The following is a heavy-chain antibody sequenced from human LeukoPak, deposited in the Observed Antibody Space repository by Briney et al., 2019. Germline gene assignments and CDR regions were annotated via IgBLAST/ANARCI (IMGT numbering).Heavy chain of an antibody. CDR3: ASSGACGGDCYAGYYFDY. V-gene: IGHV4-31*03. J-gene: IGHJ4*02. CDR1: GGSISSGGYY. Sequence: SETLSLTCTVSGGSISSGGYYWSWIRQHPGKGLEWIGYIYYSGGTYYNPSLKSRVTISVDTSKNQFSLRLSSVTAADTAVYYCASSGACGGDCYAGYYFDYWGQGTLVTVSS. D-gene: IGHD2-21*02. CDR2: IYYSGGT.